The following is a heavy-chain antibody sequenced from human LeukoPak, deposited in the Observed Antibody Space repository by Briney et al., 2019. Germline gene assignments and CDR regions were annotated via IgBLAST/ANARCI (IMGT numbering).Heavy chain of an antibody. Sequence: PGGSLRLSCAASGFTFSSYWMSWVRQAPGKGLEWVANIKQDGSEKYYVDSVKGRFTISRDNAKNSLYLQMNSLRAEDTAVYYCARDSLYDFWSGEADYWGQGTLVTVSS. J-gene: IGHJ4*02. CDR3: ARDSLYDFWSGEADY. D-gene: IGHD3-3*01. CDR1: GFTFSSYW. V-gene: IGHV3-7*01. CDR2: IKQDGSEK.